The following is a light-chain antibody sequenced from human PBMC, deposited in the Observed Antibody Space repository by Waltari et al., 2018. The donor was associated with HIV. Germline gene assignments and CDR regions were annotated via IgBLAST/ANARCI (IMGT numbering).Light chain of an antibody. J-gene: IGLJ2*01. CDR3: AAWDDNLSGVL. CDR1: SSNIADNF. CDR2: RNN. Sequence: QSVLIQPPSASGTPGQRVSISCSGSSSNIADNFVYWYQQVPGTAPRLLLYRNNQRSSGVPDRFSGSKSGTSASLDISGLRSEDEADYYCAAWDDNLSGVLFGGGTKLAVL. V-gene: IGLV1-47*01.